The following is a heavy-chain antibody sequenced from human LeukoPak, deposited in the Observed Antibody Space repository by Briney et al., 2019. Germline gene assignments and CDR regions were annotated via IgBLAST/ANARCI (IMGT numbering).Heavy chain of an antibody. CDR1: GYTFTSYG. CDR2: ISAYNGNT. J-gene: IGHJ4*02. CDR3: ARDPKGSGYHLYLDY. D-gene: IGHD3-3*01. V-gene: IGHV1-18*01. Sequence: ASVKASCKASGYTFTSYGISWVRQAPGQGLEWMGWISAYNGNTNYAQKLQGRVTMTTATSTSTAYMELRSLRSDDTAVDYCARDPKGSGYHLYLDYWGQRTLVTVSS.